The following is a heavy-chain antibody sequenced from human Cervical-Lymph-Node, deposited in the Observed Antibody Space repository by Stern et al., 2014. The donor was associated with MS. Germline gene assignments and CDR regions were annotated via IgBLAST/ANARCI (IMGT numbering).Heavy chain of an antibody. J-gene: IGHJ3*02. CDR1: GYTFTSYG. CDR2: LIAYYGNT. CDR3: ARGLLGSENAFDI. D-gene: IGHD2-15*01. Sequence: VQLVQSGAEVKKPGASVKVSCQASGYTFTSYGISWVRQAPGQGLEWMGRLIAYYGNTNYAHNLQGRVTMTTDTSTSTAYMELRSLRSDDTAVYYCARGLLGSENAFDIWGQGTMVTVSS. V-gene: IGHV1-18*01.